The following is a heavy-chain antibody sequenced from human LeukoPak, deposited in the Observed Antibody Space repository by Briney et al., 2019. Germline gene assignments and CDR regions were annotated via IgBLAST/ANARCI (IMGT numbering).Heavy chain of an antibody. CDR3: ARGGRGYSCGRGGYFDY. D-gene: IGHD5-18*01. J-gene: IGHJ4*02. CDR1: GGSISSSSYY. V-gene: IGHV4-39*07. CDR2: IYYSGST. Sequence: SETLSLTCTVSGGSISSSSYYWGWIRQPPGKGLEWIGSIYYSGSTYYNPSLKSRVTISVATSKNQFSLKLSSVTAADTAVYYCARGGRGYSCGRGGYFDYWGQGTLVTVSS.